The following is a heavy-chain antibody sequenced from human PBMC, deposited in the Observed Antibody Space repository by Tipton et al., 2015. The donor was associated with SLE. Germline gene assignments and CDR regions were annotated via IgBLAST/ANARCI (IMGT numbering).Heavy chain of an antibody. CDR3: ARANPFYSGYDFDY. V-gene: IGHV1-18*01. CDR2: ISTYNGNT. D-gene: IGHD5-12*01. J-gene: IGHJ4*02. CDR1: GYTFTSYD. Sequence: QLVQSGAEVKKPGASVKVSCKASGYTFTSYDINWMRQATGQGLEWMGWISTYNGNTNYAQKLQGRVTMTTDTSTSTASMDLRSLRSDDTAVYYCARANPFYSGYDFDYWGQGTLVTVSS.